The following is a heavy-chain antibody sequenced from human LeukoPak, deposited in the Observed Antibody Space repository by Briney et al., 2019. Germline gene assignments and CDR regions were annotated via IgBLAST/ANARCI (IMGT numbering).Heavy chain of an antibody. J-gene: IGHJ3*02. CDR2: IIPILGKA. CDR3: ARGGQQWLADDAFDI. Sequence: SVNASCKASGGTFSSYAISWVRQAPGQGLEWMGRIIPILGKANYAKKLQGRVTITSDESTSTAYMELSSLRSEDTAVYYCARGGQQWLADDAFDIWGQGTMVTVSS. D-gene: IGHD6-19*01. CDR1: GGTFSSYA. V-gene: IGHV1-69*11.